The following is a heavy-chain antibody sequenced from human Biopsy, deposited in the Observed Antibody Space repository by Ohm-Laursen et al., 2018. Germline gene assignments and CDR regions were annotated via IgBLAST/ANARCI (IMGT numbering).Heavy chain of an antibody. V-gene: IGHV1-69*05. CDR3: ARGYSRRVSIFEASIYWFDT. Sequence: SSVKVSRKASGGAFTNYAINRVRQAPGHGLGWMGGIITVSETAGYAERFQGRVTLTMNTSISTAYIELSGLRSEDTAVYFCARGYSRRVSIFEASIYWFDTWGQGTLVTVSS. CDR2: IITVSETA. CDR1: GGAFTNYA. J-gene: IGHJ5*02. D-gene: IGHD3-10*01.